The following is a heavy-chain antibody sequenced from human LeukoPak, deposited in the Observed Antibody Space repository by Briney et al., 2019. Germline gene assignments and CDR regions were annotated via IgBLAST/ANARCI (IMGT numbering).Heavy chain of an antibody. V-gene: IGHV1-3*01. Sequence: ASVKVSCKASGYTFTSYAMHWVRQAPGQRLEWMGWINAGNGNTKYSQKFQGRVAITRDTSASTAYMELSSLRSEDTAVYYCARDPTYSGSPHFDYWGQGTLVTVSS. CDR1: GYTFTSYA. J-gene: IGHJ4*02. CDR2: INAGNGNT. CDR3: ARDPTYSGSPHFDY. D-gene: IGHD1-26*01.